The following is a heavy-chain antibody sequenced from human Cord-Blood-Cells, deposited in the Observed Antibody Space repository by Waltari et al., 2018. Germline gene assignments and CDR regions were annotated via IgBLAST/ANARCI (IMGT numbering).Heavy chain of an antibody. V-gene: IGHV1-69*09. Sequence: QVQLVQSGAEVKKPGSSVKVSCQASGGTFRSSAISWVRQAPGQGLEWMGRIIPILGIANYAQKFQGRVTITADKSTSTAYMELSSLRSEDTAVYYCARVSWADGDYWGQGTLVTVSS. J-gene: IGHJ4*02. CDR3: ARVSWADGDY. D-gene: IGHD1-26*01. CDR1: GGTFRSSA. CDR2: IIPILGIA.